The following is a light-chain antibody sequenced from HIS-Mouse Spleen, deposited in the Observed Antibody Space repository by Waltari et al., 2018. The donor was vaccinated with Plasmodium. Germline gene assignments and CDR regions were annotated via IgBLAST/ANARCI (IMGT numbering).Light chain of an antibody. CDR3: QQYDNLFT. CDR2: DAS. V-gene: IGKV1-33*01. CDR1: QAISNY. Sequence: DIQMTPSPSSLSASVGDRVTITCQASQAISNYLNWYQQKPGKVPKLLIYDASNLETGVPSRFSGSGSGTDFTFTISSLQPEDIATYYCQQYDNLFTFGPGTKVDIK. J-gene: IGKJ3*01.